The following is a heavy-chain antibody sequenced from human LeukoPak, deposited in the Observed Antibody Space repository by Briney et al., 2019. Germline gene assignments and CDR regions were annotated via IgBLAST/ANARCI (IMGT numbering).Heavy chain of an antibody. V-gene: IGHV1-24*01. CDR2: FDPEDDEK. CDR3: AAELSRGYFDY. D-gene: IGHD3-22*01. CDR1: GYMFTELS. J-gene: IGHJ4*02. Sequence: ASVKVSCKVSGYMFTELSMHWVRQAPGKGLEWMGGFDPEDDEKMYAQKFQGRVTMTEDTSTDTAYMELSSLRSEDTAVYYCAAELSRGYFDYWGQGTLVTVSS.